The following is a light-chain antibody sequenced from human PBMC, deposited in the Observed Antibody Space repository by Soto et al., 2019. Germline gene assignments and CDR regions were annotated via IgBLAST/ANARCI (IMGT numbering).Light chain of an antibody. CDR2: RNN. CDR3: AAWDDSLSGVV. V-gene: IGLV1-47*01. CDR1: SSNIGSNY. Sequence: QSVLTQPPSASGTPGQRVTISCSGSSSNIGSNYVFWYQHLPGTAPKLLIYRNNQRPSGVPDRCSGSKSGTSASLAISGLRSEDETDYYCAAWDDSLSGVVFGGGTKVTVL. J-gene: IGLJ2*01.